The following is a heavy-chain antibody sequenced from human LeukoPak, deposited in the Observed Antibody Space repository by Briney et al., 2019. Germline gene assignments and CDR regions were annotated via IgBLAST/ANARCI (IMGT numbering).Heavy chain of an antibody. V-gene: IGHV3-23*01. D-gene: IGHD2-2*01. CDR3: AKGGLGNCVVPAARGAFDI. CDR2: ISGSGGST. CDR1: GFTFSSYA. Sequence: GGSLRLSCAASGFTFSSYAMSWVRQAPGKGPEWVSAISGSGGSTYYADSVKGRFTISRDNSKNTLYLQMNSLRAEDTAVYYFAKGGLGNCVVPAARGAFDIWGQGTMVTVSS. J-gene: IGHJ3*02.